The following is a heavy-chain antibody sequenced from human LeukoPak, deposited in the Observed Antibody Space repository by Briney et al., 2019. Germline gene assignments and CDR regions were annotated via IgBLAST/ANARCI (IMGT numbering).Heavy chain of an antibody. D-gene: IGHD6-19*01. CDR1: GYTFTSYG. Sequence: VASVKVSCKASGYTFTSYGISWVRQAPGQGLEWMGWISAYNGDTNYAQKLQGRVTMTTDTSTSTAYMELRSLRSDDTAVYYCARDRYSGGWPQGWYWGQGTLVTVSS. CDR2: ISAYNGDT. J-gene: IGHJ4*02. CDR3: ARDRYSGGWPQGWY. V-gene: IGHV1-18*01.